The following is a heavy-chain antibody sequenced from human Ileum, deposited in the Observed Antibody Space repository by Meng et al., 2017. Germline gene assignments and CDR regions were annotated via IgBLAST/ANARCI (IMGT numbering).Heavy chain of an antibody. CDR1: GFTFKNYG. Sequence: GESLKISCAASGFTFKNYGMHWVRHAPGKGLEWVAIIRYDGTSEDYADSVKGRFTISRDNSKNTLYLQMNSLRAEDTAVYYCARDILNGGNKYFDYWGQGKLV. V-gene: IGHV3-30*02. D-gene: IGHD4-23*01. CDR2: IRYDGTSE. J-gene: IGHJ4*02. CDR3: ARDILNGGNKYFDY.